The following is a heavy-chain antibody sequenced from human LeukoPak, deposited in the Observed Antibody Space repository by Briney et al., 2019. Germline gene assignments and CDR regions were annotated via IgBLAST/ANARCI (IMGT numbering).Heavy chain of an antibody. CDR2: INPESDGT. V-gene: IGHV1-2*02. CDR3: ARDGRYSYGYDY. CDR1: GFTFTRYY. J-gene: IGHJ4*02. D-gene: IGHD5-18*01. Sequence: ASVKVSCKASGFTFTRYYMHWVRQVPGQGPEWMGWINPESDGTKYAQKFQGRVTMTRDTSISTAYMELSSLRSDDTAVYYRARDGRYSYGYDYWGQGTLVTVSA.